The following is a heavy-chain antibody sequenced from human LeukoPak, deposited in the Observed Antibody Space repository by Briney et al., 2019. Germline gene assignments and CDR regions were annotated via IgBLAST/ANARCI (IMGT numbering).Heavy chain of an antibody. Sequence: SETLSLTCAVSGGSISSSNWWSWVRQPPGKGLEWIGDIYHLGATNYNPSLNSRVTISVDKSKNQFSLNLSSVTTADTAVYYCARAFLVGYSPEEFFFDYWGQGTLVTVSS. J-gene: IGHJ4*02. V-gene: IGHV4-4*02. CDR3: ARAFLVGYSPEEFFFDY. CDR1: GGSISSSNW. D-gene: IGHD2-15*01. CDR2: IYHLGAT.